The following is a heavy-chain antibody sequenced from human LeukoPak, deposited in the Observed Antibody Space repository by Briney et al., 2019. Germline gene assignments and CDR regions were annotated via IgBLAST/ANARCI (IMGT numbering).Heavy chain of an antibody. Sequence: SETLSLTCTVSGPSIISGDYYWSWIRQSPGKGLEWIGSVYYSGSAYYNPSLKSRLTISADTSKNQFSLRLNSVTAADTALCYCASCHYDILTGYRREFDYWGQGILVTVSS. CDR1: GPSIISGDYY. J-gene: IGHJ4*02. D-gene: IGHD3-9*01. CDR3: ASCHYDILTGYRREFDY. CDR2: VYYSGSA. V-gene: IGHV4-30-4*01.